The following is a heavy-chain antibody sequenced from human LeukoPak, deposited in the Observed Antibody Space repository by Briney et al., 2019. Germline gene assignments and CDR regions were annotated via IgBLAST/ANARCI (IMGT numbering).Heavy chain of an antibody. V-gene: IGHV3-11*04. CDR3: VGAREYYYFDY. CDR2: ISRSGGTI. J-gene: IGHJ4*02. Sequence: PGGSLRLSCAASGFTFSDYYMSWIRQAPGKGLEWVSYISRSGGTIYYADSVKGRFTISRDNAKNSLYLQMNSLRAEDTAVYYCVGAREYYYFDYWAREPWSPSPQ. D-gene: IGHD2/OR15-2a*01. CDR1: GFTFSDYY.